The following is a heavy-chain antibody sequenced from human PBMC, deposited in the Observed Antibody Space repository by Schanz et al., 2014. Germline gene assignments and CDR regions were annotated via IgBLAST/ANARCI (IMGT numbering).Heavy chain of an antibody. J-gene: IGHJ4*02. CDR1: GFTFSSYG. D-gene: IGHD3-22*01. CDR2: IWYDGNNK. CDR3: AKSYDTSGYSGFDY. Sequence: HVQLVESGGGVVQPGGSLRLSCAASGFTFSSYGMHWVRQAPGKGLEWVAVIWYDGNNKFYADSVKGRFIISRDNSKNTLDLQMNSLRTEDTAVYFCAKSYDTSGYSGFDYWGQGTLVTVSS. V-gene: IGHV3-30*02.